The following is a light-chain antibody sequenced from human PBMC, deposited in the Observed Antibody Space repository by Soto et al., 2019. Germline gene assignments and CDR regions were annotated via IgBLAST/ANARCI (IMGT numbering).Light chain of an antibody. Sequence: QSVLTQPPAVSGAPGQRVTISCTGSSSNIGAGYDVHWYHQLPGTAPKLLIYGNSNRPSGVPDRFSGSKSGTSASLAITGLQAEDEADYYRQSYDSSLSGPSFGGGTKVTVL. CDR3: QSYDSSLSGPS. V-gene: IGLV1-40*01. CDR1: SSNIGAGYD. J-gene: IGLJ2*01. CDR2: GNS.